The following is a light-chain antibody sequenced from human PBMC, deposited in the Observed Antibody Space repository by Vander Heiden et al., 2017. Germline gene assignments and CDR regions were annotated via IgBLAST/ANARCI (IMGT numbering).Light chain of an antibody. V-gene: IGKV1-8*01. CDR1: QGISSY. CDR3: QQDDSYPLT. Sequence: AIRMTQSPSSFSASTGDRVTITCRASQGISSYLAWYQQKPGKALKLLIYAASTLQSGVPSRFSGSGSGTDFTLTISCLQSEDFATYYCQQDDSYPLTFGGRTKVEIK. J-gene: IGKJ4*01. CDR2: AAS.